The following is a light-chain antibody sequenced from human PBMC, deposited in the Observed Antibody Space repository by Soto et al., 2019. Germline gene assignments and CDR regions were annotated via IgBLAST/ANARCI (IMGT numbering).Light chain of an antibody. CDR3: QQYYSTPSYT. V-gene: IGKV4-1*01. Sequence: DIVMTQSPDSLAVSLGERATINCKSSQSVLYSSNNKNYLAWYQQKPGQPPKLLIYWASTRESGVPDRFSGSVSGTDFTLTISRLQAEDVAVYYRQQYYSTPSYTFGQGTKLEIK. CDR2: WAS. J-gene: IGKJ2*01. CDR1: QSVLYSSNNKNY.